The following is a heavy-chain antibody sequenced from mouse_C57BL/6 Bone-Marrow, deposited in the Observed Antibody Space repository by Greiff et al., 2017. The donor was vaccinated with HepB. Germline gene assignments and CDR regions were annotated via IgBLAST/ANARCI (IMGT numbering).Heavy chain of an antibody. CDR3: TRRGIYDYALYY. J-gene: IGHJ2*01. V-gene: IGHV1-64*01. CDR1: GYTFTSYW. CDR2: IHPNSGST. D-gene: IGHD2-4*01. Sequence: QVQLKQPGAELVKPGASVKLSCKASGYTFTSYWMHWVKQRPGQGLEWIGMIHPNSGSTNYNEKFKSKATLTVDKSSSTAYMQLSSLTSEDSAVYYCTRRGIYDYALYYWGQATTLTVSS.